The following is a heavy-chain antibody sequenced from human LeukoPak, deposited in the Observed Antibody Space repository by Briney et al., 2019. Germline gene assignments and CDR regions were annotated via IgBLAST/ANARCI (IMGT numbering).Heavy chain of an antibody. Sequence: SETLSLTCTVSGYSISSGYFWGWIRQPPGQGLEWIGYIYYSGSTNYNPSLRSRVTISVATSKNQFSLKLSSVTAADTAVYYCARVKAYYYDSSGYGRIDPWGQGTLVTVSS. CDR1: GYSISSGYF. CDR2: IYYSGST. V-gene: IGHV4-61*01. CDR3: ARVKAYYYDSSGYGRIDP. J-gene: IGHJ5*02. D-gene: IGHD3-22*01.